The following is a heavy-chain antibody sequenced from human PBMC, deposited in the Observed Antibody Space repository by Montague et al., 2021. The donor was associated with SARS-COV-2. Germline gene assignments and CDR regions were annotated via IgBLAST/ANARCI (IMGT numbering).Heavy chain of an antibody. CDR1: GFSLSTSGMR. D-gene: IGHD3-9*01. Sequence: PALVKPTQTLTLTCTFSGFSLSTSGMRASWIRQPPGKALEWLARIDWDDDKFYSTFLKTRPTISKDTSKNQVVLTMTNMDPVDTATYYCARSYYDILTAYYTPFDYWGQGTLVTVSS. CDR3: ARSYYDILTAYYTPFDY. J-gene: IGHJ4*02. V-gene: IGHV2-70*04. CDR2: IDWDDDK.